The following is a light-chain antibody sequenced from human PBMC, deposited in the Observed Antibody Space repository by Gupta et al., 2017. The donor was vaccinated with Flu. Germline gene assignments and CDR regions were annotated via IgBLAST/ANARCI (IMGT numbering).Light chain of an antibody. CDR3: QERSMSVT. J-gene: IGKJ4*01. CDR1: ETVRTF. V-gene: IGKV3-11*01. Sequence: EIVLTQSPATLSASPGERVTLSCRASETVRTFLAWYQQKSGQAPRLLIHDASNRAAGIPGRFSGSGSGTDFTLTSSSLEPEDVGVYYWQERSMSVTFGGGTKVDI. CDR2: DAS.